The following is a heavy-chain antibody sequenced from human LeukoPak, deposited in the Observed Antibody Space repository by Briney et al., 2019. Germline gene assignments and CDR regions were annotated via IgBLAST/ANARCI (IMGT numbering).Heavy chain of an antibody. V-gene: IGHV1-69*13. CDR3: ARDLYGELGWFDP. CDR2: IIPIFGTA. J-gene: IGHJ5*02. CDR1: GGTFSSYA. Sequence: SVKVSCKASGGTFSSYANSWVRQAPGQGLEWMGGIIPIFGTANYAQKFQGRVTITADESTSTAYMELSSLRSEDTAVYYCARDLYGELGWFDPWGQGTLVTVSS. D-gene: IGHD1-26*01.